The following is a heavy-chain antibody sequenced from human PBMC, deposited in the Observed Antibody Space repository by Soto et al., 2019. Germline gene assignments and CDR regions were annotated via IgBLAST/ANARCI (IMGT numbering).Heavy chain of an antibody. CDR3: AKDSDIYGPYYFDY. D-gene: IGHD4-17*01. CDR1: GFTFSSYA. CDR2: ISASGGKT. V-gene: IGHV3-23*01. J-gene: IGHJ4*02. Sequence: EVQLLESGGGLVQPGGSLRLSCAASGFTFSSYAMSWVRQAPGMGLEWVSGISASGGKTYYADSVKGRFTISRDNSKNTLSLHVNSLRADDTAIYFCAKDSDIYGPYYFDYWGQGTLITVSS.